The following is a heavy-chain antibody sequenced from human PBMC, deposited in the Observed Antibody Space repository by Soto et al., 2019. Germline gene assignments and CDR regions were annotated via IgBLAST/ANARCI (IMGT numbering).Heavy chain of an antibody. CDR3: AIGDRSSWIGNH. J-gene: IGHJ4*02. CDR2: IIPIFETA. D-gene: IGHD6-6*01. Sequence: QVHLVQSGAEVTKAGSSVKVSCKASGGTFSSHAFSWVRQAPGQGLELVGGIIPIFETANYAQEFQGRVTIYSDESTNTVILDLKNLRSDDTAIYFCAIGDRSSWIGNHWGPGTQVTVS. CDR1: GGTFSSHA. V-gene: IGHV1-69*01.